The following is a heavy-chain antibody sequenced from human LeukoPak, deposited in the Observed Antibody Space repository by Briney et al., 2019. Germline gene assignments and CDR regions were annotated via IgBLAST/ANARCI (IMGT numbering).Heavy chain of an antibody. CDR2: ISGSGGST. CDR1: GFTFSSYA. CDR3: AELGITMIGGV. V-gene: IGHV3-23*01. J-gene: IGHJ6*04. Sequence: QTGGSLRLSCAASGFTFSSYAMSWVRQAPGKGLEWVSAISGSGGSTYYADSVKGRFTISRDNAKNSLYLQMNSLRAEDTAVYYCAELGITMIGGVWGKGTTVTISS. D-gene: IGHD3-10*02.